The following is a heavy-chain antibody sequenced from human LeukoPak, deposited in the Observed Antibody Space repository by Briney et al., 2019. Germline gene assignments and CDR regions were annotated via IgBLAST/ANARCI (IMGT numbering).Heavy chain of an antibody. V-gene: IGHV3-48*04. D-gene: IGHD6-19*01. J-gene: IGHJ4*02. CDR2: ISSSGSTI. CDR3: ARDAYYSSGSIDY. CDR1: GFTFSSYS. Sequence: GGSLRLSCAASGFTFSSYSMNWVRQAPGKGLEWVSYISSSGSTIYYADSVKGRFTISRDNAKNSLYLQMNSLRAEDTAVYYCARDAYYSSGSIDYWGQGTLVTVSS.